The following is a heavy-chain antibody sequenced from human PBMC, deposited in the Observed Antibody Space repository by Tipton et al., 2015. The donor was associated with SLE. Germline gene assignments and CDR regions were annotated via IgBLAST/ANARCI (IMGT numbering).Heavy chain of an antibody. J-gene: IGHJ4*02. V-gene: IGHV4-4*07. CDR3: ARALYSGSFSGPFDY. Sequence: TLSLTCAVSGYSLRSGYYWGWIRQPAGKGLEWIGHIYTSGSTNYNPSLKSRVTMSVDTSKNQFSLKLRSVTAADTAVYYCARALYSGSFSGPFDYWGQGTLVTVSS. D-gene: IGHD1-26*01. CDR2: IYTSGST. CDR1: GYSLRSGYY.